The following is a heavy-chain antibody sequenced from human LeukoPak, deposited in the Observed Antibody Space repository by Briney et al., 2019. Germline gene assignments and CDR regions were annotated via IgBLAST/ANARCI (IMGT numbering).Heavy chain of an antibody. Sequence: SETLPLTCTVSGGSINTDYWSWIRQPPGKGLEWIGYIYYSASTKYNPSLKSRVTILGDSSKNQFSLKLSSVTAADTAVYYCARGYDTDTYWLDYWGQGILVTVSS. V-gene: IGHV4-59*01. CDR1: GGSINTDY. CDR3: ARGYDTDTYWLDY. J-gene: IGHJ4*02. D-gene: IGHD2-8*02. CDR2: IYYSAST.